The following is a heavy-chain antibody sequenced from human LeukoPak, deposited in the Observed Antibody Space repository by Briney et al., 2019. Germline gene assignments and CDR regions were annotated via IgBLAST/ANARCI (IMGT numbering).Heavy chain of an antibody. CDR3: ARDPVFNDDYGDSLSFDY. J-gene: IGHJ4*02. D-gene: IGHD4-17*01. CDR2: ISAYNGNT. V-gene: IGHV1-18*01. CDR1: GYTFTSYG. Sequence: ASVKVSCKASGYTFTSYGISWVRQAPGQGLEWMGWISAYNGNTNYAQKLQGRVTMTTDTSTGTAYMELRSLRSDDTAMYYCARDPVFNDDYGDSLSFDYWGQGTLVTVSS.